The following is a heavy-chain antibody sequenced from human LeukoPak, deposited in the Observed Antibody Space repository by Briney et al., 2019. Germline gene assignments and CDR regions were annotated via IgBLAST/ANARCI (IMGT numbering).Heavy chain of an antibody. CDR1: GFTFSDYN. Sequence: GGSLRLTCAASGFTFSDYNMNWVRQAPGKGLEWVSVISTSSTYIYYADSVKGRFTISRDNAKNSLYLQMNSRRAEDTAVYYWARVSAAASLAIDPWGQGTLVTVST. D-gene: IGHD6-13*01. CDR2: ISTSSTYI. CDR3: ARVSAAASLAIDP. V-gene: IGHV3-21*06. J-gene: IGHJ5*02.